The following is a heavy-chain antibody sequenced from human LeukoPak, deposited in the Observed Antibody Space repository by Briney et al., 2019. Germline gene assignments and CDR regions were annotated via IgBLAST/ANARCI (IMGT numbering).Heavy chain of an antibody. CDR3: ATEFFQNGYNY. CDR1: GXTFSTYA. Sequence: PWGSLRLSCSTSGXTFSTYAMSWVRQAPGKGLEWVGHIKSKTNGGTTDYAAPVKGRFTISRDDSENTLYLQMNSLKIDGTAVYHCATEFFQNGYNYWGQGTLVTVSS. J-gene: IGHJ4*02. D-gene: IGHD3-22*01. V-gene: IGHV3-15*01. CDR2: IKSKTNGGTT.